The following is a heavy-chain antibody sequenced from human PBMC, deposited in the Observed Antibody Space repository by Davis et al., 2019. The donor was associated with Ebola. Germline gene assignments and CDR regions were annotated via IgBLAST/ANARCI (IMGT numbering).Heavy chain of an antibody. J-gene: IGHJ6*02. Sequence: SCNASSGTFCSNAISWVRQAPGQGPEWMGRIIPILGIANYAQKFQGRVTITADKSTSTAYMELSSLRSEDTAVYYSARDSRRTVYYYYYGMDVWGQGTTVTVSS. CDR3: ARDSRRTVYYYYYGMDV. V-gene: IGHV1-69*04. CDR1: SGTFCSNA. D-gene: IGHD4-17*01. CDR2: IIPILGIA.